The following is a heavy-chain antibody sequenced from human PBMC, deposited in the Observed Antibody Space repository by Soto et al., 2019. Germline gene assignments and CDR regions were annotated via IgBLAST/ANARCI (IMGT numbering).Heavy chain of an antibody. CDR1: GFTFSNYA. D-gene: IGHD3-16*01. CDR2: LSATSGST. CDR3: EKVLNYVGY. V-gene: IGHV3-23*01. Sequence: PGGSLRLSCAASGFTFSNYAMSWVRQAPGKGLEWVSTLSATSGSTYYADSVKGRFTMSRDNSKNTLYLQMNRLRAEDTAVYYCEKVLNYVGYWGPGPLVTVSS. J-gene: IGHJ4*02.